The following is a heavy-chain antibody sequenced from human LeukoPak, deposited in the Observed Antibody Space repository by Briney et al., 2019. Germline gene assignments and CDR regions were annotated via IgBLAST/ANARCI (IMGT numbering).Heavy chain of an antibody. CDR3: AREEGPRFGAVADYYYYYGMDV. D-gene: IGHD3-10*01. Sequence: ASVKVSCKASGYTFTSYAMNWVRQAPGQGLEWMGWINTNTGNPTYAQGFTGRFVFSLDTSVSTAYLQISSLKAEDTAVYYCAREEGPRFGAVADYYYYYGMDVWGQGTTVTVSS. V-gene: IGHV7-4-1*02. J-gene: IGHJ6*02. CDR2: INTNTGNP. CDR1: GYTFTSYA.